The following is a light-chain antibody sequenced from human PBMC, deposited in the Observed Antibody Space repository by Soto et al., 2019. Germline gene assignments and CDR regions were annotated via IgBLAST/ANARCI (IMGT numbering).Light chain of an antibody. J-gene: IGKJ2*01. CDR3: QQYNSYSYT. CDR1: QSISSW. V-gene: IGKV1-5*03. Sequence: DIQMTQSPSTLSASVGDRVTITCRASQSISSWLAWYQQKPGKAPKLLIYKASSLESGVTSRFSGSGSGTEFTLTISSLQPDDFATYYCQQYNSYSYTFGQGTKVDIK. CDR2: KAS.